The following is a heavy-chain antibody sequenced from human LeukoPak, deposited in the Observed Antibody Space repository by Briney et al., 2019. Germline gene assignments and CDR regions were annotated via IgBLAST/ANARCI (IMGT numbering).Heavy chain of an antibody. CDR2: IYYSGST. CDR1: GGSINSSSYY. CDR3: ARKWRGGKGGNLPIE. V-gene: IGHV4-39*07. J-gene: IGHJ4*02. D-gene: IGHD4-23*01. Sequence: SETLSLTCTVSGGSINSSSYYWGWIRQPPGKGLEWIGSIYYSGSTYYNPSLKSRVTISVDTSKNQFSLKLSSVTAADTAVYYCARKWRGGKGGNLPIEWGQGTLVTVSS.